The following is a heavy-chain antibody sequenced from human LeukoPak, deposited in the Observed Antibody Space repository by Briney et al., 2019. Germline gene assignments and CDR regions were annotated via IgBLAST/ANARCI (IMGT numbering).Heavy chain of an antibody. J-gene: IGHJ3*02. CDR3: ASVDDLDAFAM. CDR2: ISDDGINK. CDR1: GFTFSGYA. D-gene: IGHD5-12*01. V-gene: IGHV3-30*04. Sequence: GGSLRLSCAASGFTFSGYAMHWVRQAPGKGLEWVAVISDDGINKYYADPVKGRFTISRDNSKNTLYLEMSSLRAEDTAVYYCASVDDLDAFAMWGQGTMVIVFS.